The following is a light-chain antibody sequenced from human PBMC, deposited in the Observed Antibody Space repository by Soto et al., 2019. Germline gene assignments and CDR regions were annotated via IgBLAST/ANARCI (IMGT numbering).Light chain of an antibody. CDR1: SGYSNYK. V-gene: IGLV9-49*01. Sequence: QSVLTQPPSASASLGASVTLTCTLSSGYSNYKVDWYQQRPGKGPRFVMRVGTGGIVGSKGDGIPDRFSVLGSGLNRYLTINNIQEEDESDYHCGADHGSGSNSVYWVFGGGTKVTVL. CDR2: VGTGGIVG. CDR3: GADHGSGSNSVYWV. J-gene: IGLJ3*02.